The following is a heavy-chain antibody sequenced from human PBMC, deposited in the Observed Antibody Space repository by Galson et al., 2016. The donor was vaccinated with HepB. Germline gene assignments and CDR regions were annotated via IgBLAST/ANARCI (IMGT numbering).Heavy chain of an antibody. Sequence: SLRLSCAASGFTFFNYGMHWVRQAPGKGLEWVTGISNDANRKYYGDAVKGRFTISRDNYKNTLYLQTNSLHQVPIGLPPGTLLQEHLWG. CDR2: ISNDANRK. CDR3: TLLQEHL. J-gene: IGHJ6*01. V-gene: IGHV3-30*03. CDR1: GFTFFNYG.